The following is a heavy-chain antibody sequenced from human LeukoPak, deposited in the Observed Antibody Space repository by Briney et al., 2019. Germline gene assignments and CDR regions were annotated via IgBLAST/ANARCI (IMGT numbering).Heavy chain of an antibody. V-gene: IGHV3-53*01. CDR2: IYSGVRT. Sequence: GGSLRLSCAASGFTFTSNYTSWVRQAPGKGLEWVSIIYSGVRTYYADSVRGRFTISRDTSKNTLHLQMNSLRAEDTAVYYCAREEPSAAGAFDIWGQGTMVTVSS. D-gene: IGHD6-25*01. CDR3: AREEPSAAGAFDI. CDR1: GFTFTSNY. J-gene: IGHJ3*02.